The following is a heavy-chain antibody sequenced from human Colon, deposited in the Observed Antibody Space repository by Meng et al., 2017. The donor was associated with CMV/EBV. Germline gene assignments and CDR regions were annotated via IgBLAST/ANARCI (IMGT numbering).Heavy chain of an antibody. J-gene: IGHJ6*02. Sequence: SDTLSPTGTLSGGTISSYSWSWIRQPPGKGLEWFGSVYYSVNTCYNPSLKSRVILSVDRSKNQFSLNLNSVTAADTAMYYCVREDIATRRGGNYCYAYGMDVWGQGTTVTVSS. CDR2: VYYSVNT. CDR3: VREDIATRRGGNYCYAYGMDV. D-gene: IGHD3-10*01. CDR1: GGTISSYS. V-gene: IGHV4-59*01.